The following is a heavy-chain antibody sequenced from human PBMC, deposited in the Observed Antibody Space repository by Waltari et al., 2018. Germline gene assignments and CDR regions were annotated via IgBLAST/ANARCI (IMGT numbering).Heavy chain of an antibody. Sequence: LTCDVSGGSISNLNFYWSWIRQPAGKGLEWIGRIYRSGVTDYNPSLRGRATMFLDMSKNQFSLTVDSLIAADTAVYYCAVSPDTATSRAAFHFWGPGTTVSVSS. V-gene: IGHV4-61*02. J-gene: IGHJ6*02. CDR1: GGSISNLNFY. CDR2: IYRSGVT. D-gene: IGHD5-18*01. CDR3: AVSPDTATSRAAFHF.